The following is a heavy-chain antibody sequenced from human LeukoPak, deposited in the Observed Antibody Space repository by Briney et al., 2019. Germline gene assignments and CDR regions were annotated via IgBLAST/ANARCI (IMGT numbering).Heavy chain of an antibody. V-gene: IGHV3-23*01. Sequence: GGSLRLSCAASGFTFSSYAMSWVRQAPGKGLEWVSAISGSGGSTYYADSVKGRFTISRDNSKNTLYLQMNSLRAEDTAVHYCAKNTLPGYSSSFSFDYWGQGTLVTVSS. CDR1: GFTFSSYA. J-gene: IGHJ4*02. D-gene: IGHD6-13*01. CDR3: AKNTLPGYSSSFSFDY. CDR2: ISGSGGST.